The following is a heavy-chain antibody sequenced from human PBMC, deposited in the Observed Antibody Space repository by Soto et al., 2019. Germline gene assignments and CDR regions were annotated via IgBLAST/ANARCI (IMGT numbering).Heavy chain of an antibody. V-gene: IGHV3-7*03. CDR1: GFSFSDNW. J-gene: IGHJ5*02. CDR2: INKDGGEQ. Sequence: EVQLVESGGGLVQPGGSLRLSCGVYGFSFSDNWMSWVRQAPGKGPEWVANINKDGGEQHYVASVRGRFTISRDNAKNSLYLQMNSLRFEDTAVYYCSRDAAGSGWFSWGQGTLVTVSS. D-gene: IGHD6-19*01. CDR3: SRDAAGSGWFS.